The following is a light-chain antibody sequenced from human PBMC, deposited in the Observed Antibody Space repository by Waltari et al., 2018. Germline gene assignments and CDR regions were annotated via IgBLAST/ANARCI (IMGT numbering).Light chain of an antibody. CDR3: QEYDSLPVT. V-gene: IGKV1-5*03. Sequence: DIQMTQSPSTLSASVGDRVTITCRASQSVKNNLAWYQQKAGKAPKVVIHKASRLEGGVPSRFSGSGYGTEFTLTISSLQPDEFATYYCQEYDSLPVTFGGGTKVEIK. CDR2: KAS. CDR1: QSVKNN. J-gene: IGKJ4*01.